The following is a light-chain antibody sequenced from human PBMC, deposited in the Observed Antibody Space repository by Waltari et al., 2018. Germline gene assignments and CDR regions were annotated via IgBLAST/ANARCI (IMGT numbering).Light chain of an antibody. J-gene: IGKJ4*01. Sequence: DIVMTQSPDSLAVSLGARATTNCKSSQRLLYSSNNKNYVAWYQQKPGQPPKLLVYWASTRESGVPDRFSGSGSGTDFSLTISSLQAEDVAVYYCQQFYSLPVTFGGGTNVEIK. CDR2: WAS. CDR3: QQFYSLPVT. CDR1: QRLLYSSNNKNY. V-gene: IGKV4-1*01.